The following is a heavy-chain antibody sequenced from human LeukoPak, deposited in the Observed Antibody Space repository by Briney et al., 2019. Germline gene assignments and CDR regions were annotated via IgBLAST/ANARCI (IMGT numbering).Heavy chain of an antibody. V-gene: IGHV4-59*01. CDR1: GGSISSYC. D-gene: IGHD2-2*01. CDR2: IYYSGST. CDR3: ARDVDCSSTSCHAADNWFDP. J-gene: IGHJ5*02. Sequence: SETLSLTCTVSGGSISSYCWSWIRQPPGKGLEWIGYIYYSGSTNYNPSLKSRVTISVDTSKNQFSLKLSSVTAADTAVYYCARDVDCSSTSCHAADNWFDPWGQGTLVTVSS.